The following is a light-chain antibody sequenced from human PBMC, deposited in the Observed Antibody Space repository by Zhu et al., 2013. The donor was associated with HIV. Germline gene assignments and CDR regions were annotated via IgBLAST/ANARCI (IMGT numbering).Light chain of an antibody. V-gene: IGKV4-1*01. Sequence: DIVMTQSPDSLAVSLGERATINCKSSQYILFSSNNKNYLAWYQQKPGQPPELLISWASTRESGVPDRFSGSGSGTDFTLTISSLQAEDVAVYYCQQYYSSPFTFGPGTKVDIK. J-gene: IGKJ3*01. CDR3: QQYYSSPFT. CDR2: WAS. CDR1: QYILFSSNNKNY.